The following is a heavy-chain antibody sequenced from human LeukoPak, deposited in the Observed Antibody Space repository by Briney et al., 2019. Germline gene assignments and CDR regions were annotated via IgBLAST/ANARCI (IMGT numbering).Heavy chain of an antibody. CDR3: ARGRNEIVVVPAAPNEYYFDY. CDR1: GGPISSSNDY. J-gene: IGHJ4*02. CDR2: IYYSGTT. Sequence: PSETLSLTCTVSGGPISSSNDYWGWVRQPPGKGLEWIGSIYYSGTTYYSPSLESRVTISVDTSKKQFSLKLTSVTAADTAVYYCARGRNEIVVVPAAPNEYYFDYWGQGTLVTVSS. V-gene: IGHV4-39*01. D-gene: IGHD2-2*01.